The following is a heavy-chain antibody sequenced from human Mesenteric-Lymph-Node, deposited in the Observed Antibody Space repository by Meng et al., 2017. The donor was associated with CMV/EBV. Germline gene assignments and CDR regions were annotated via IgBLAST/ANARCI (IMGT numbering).Heavy chain of an antibody. V-gene: IGHV3-11*04. CDR1: GFVMRDYY. Sequence: GESLKISCATSGFVMRDYYLAWIRQAPGKGLEWISYISGSSNTIYYADSVKGRFTISRDNAKNSLYLQMNSLRAEDTAVYYCARDIRSLWFGGFDPWGQGVLVTVSS. J-gene: IGHJ5*02. CDR3: ARDIRSLWFGGFDP. CDR2: ISGSSNTI. D-gene: IGHD3-10*01.